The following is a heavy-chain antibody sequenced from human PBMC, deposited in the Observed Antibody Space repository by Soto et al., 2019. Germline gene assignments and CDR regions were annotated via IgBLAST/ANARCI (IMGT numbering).Heavy chain of an antibody. J-gene: IGHJ4*02. Sequence: PGGSLRLSCAASGFTFSSYAMHWVRQAPGKGLEWVAVISYDGSNKYYADSVKGRFTISRDNSKNTLYLQMNSLRAEDTAVYYCARDQAYYFDYWGQGTLVTVSS. CDR3: ARDQAYYFDY. CDR1: GFTFSSYA. V-gene: IGHV3-30-3*01. CDR2: ISYDGSNK.